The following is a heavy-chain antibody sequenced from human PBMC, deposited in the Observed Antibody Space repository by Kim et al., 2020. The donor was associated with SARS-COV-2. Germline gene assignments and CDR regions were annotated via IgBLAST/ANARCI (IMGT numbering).Heavy chain of an antibody. Sequence: YADYVKGGFPISRDNAKNTLYLQMNSLRAEDTAVYYCARGHLGELSSNDYWGQGTLVTVSS. J-gene: IGHJ4*02. CDR3: ARGHLGELSSNDY. D-gene: IGHD3-16*02. V-gene: IGHV3-74*01.